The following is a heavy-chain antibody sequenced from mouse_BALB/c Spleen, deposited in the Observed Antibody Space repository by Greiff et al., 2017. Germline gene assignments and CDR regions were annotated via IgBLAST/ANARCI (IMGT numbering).Heavy chain of an antibody. CDR1: GFTFSSYN. CDR2: ISNGGGST. J-gene: IGHJ4*01. CDR3: ARWGGAMDY. V-gene: IGHV5-12-2*01. Sequence: EVKLMESGGGLVQPGGSLKLSCAASGFTFSSYNMSWVRQTPEKRLEWVAYISNGGGSTYYPDTVKGRFTISRDNAKNTLYLQMSSLKSEDTAMYYCARWGGAMDYWGQGTSVTVSS.